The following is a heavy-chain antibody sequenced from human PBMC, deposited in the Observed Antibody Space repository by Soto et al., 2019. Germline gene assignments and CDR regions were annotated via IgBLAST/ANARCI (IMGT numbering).Heavy chain of an antibody. CDR3: VRAASYTPSFDY. D-gene: IGHD3-16*02. CDR1: GDSISSGVNY. Sequence: KASETLSLTCTISGDSISSGVNYWGWIRQPPGKGLEWIGHIWLSGTTYYSPSLKSRVDISIHPSKTQFSLTLKSLTAADTAVYYCVRAASYTPSFDYWGQGTLVTVSS. J-gene: IGHJ4*02. CDR2: IWLSGTT. V-gene: IGHV4-31*03.